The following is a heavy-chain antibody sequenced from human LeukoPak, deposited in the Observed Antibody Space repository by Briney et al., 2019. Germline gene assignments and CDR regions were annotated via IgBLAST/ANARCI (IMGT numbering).Heavy chain of an antibody. D-gene: IGHD3-3*01. V-gene: IGHV4-59*02. CDR3: ASTFNDFWSGYYIDGYYYYMDV. Sequence: SETLSLTCTISGSSVSRYYWSWIRQPPGKGLEWIGDFYYSGSTNYNPSLKSRVTISVDTSKNQFSLKLSSVTAADTAVYYCASTFNDFWSGYYIDGYYYYMDVWGKGTTVTVSS. CDR2: FYYSGST. CDR1: GSSVSRYY. J-gene: IGHJ6*03.